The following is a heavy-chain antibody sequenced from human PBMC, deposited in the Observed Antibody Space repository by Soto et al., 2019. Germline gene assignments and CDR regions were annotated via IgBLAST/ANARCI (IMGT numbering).Heavy chain of an antibody. V-gene: IGHV3-33*08. D-gene: IGHD4-17*01. CDR1: GFTFSSYG. Sequence: GSLRLSCAASGFTFSSYGMHWVRQAPGKGLEWVAVIWSHGNGNYYADSVKGRFTISRDNAKNSLYLQMNSLRAEDTAVYYCARDEDYHGNFDYWGQGTLVTVSS. CDR2: IWSHGNGN. CDR3: ARDEDYHGNFDY. J-gene: IGHJ4*02.